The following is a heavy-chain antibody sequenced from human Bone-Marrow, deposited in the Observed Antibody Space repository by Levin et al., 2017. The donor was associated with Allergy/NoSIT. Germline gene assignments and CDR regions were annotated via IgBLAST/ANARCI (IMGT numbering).Heavy chain of an antibody. Sequence: GGSLRLSCAASGFTLSSYSMNWVRQAPGKGLEWVSSISSSSSYIYYADSVKGRFTISRDNAKNSLYLQMNSLRAEDTAVYYCARDPVPVYSSGENWFDPWGQGTLVTVSS. J-gene: IGHJ5*02. V-gene: IGHV3-21*01. CDR3: ARDPVPVYSSGENWFDP. CDR2: ISSSSSYI. CDR1: GFTLSSYS. D-gene: IGHD6-19*01.